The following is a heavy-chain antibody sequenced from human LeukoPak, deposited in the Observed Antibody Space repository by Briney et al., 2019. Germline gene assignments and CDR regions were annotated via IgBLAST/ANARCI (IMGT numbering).Heavy chain of an antibody. CDR1: GFTFSSYA. CDR2: ISYDGTNK. D-gene: IGHD3-9*01. J-gene: IGHJ6*03. CDR3: ARPRRDIMDV. V-gene: IGHV3-30*04. Sequence: PGRSLRLSCAASGFTFSSYAMHWVRQAPGKGLEWVTIISYDGTNKYYADSVKGRFTISRDNAKNSLYLQVNSLRAEDTAVYYCARPRRDIMDVWGKGTTVTISS.